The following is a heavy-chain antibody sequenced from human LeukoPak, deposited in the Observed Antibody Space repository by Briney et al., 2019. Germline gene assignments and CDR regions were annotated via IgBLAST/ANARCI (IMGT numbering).Heavy chain of an antibody. J-gene: IGHJ4*02. CDR2: IYYSGST. CDR3: ARHRSWSGYYTDTPYYFDY. CDR1: GGSISSNTYY. V-gene: IGHV4-39*01. D-gene: IGHD3-3*01. Sequence: SETLSLTCTVSGGSISSNTYYWGWIRQPPGKGLEWIGSIYYSGSTYYNPSLKSRVTISVDTSKNQFSLKLSSVTAADTAVFYCARHRSWSGYYTDTPYYFDYWGQGTLVTVSS.